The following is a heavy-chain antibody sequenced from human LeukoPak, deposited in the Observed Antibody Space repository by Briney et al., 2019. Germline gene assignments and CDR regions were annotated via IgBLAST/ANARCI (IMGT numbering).Heavy chain of an antibody. J-gene: IGHJ4*02. Sequence: SETLSLTCAVYGGSFSGYYWSWIRQPPGKGLEWIGEINHSGSTNYNPSLKSRVIISVDTSKNQFSLKLSSVTAADTAVYYCARPSYGSGSSLTYWGQGTLVTVSS. CDR2: INHSGST. CDR1: GGSFSGYY. V-gene: IGHV4-34*01. D-gene: IGHD3-10*01. CDR3: ARPSYGSGSSLTY.